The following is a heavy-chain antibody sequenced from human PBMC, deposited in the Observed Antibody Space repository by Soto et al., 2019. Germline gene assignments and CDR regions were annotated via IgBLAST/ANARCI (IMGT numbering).Heavy chain of an antibody. D-gene: IGHD3-22*01. V-gene: IGHV3-7*01. J-gene: IGHJ4*02. CDR1: GFTFSSYW. CDR2: IKQDGSEK. Sequence: EVQLVESGGGLVQPGGSLRLSCAASGFTFSSYWMSWVRQAPGKGLEWVANIKQDGSEKYYVDSVKGRFTISRDNAKNSLYLQMNSLRAEDTAVYYCARDDSSGYYYDDYFDYWGQGTLVTVSS. CDR3: ARDDSSGYYYDDYFDY.